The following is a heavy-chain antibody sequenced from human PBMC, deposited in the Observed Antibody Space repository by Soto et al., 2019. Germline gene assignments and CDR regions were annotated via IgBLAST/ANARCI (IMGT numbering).Heavy chain of an antibody. CDR3: GIPGATGDLGY. CDR1: GYSFIEMS. V-gene: IGHV1-24*01. CDR2: FDGEDGQT. D-gene: IGHD2-21*02. Sequence: ASGKVSCKDSGYSFIEMSMHWLLQTPEKGLEWMGSFDGEDGQTMYAQKCQGRVTMTEDTSADTAYMELSSLRSDDTAVYYCGIPGATGDLGYWGQGSRVPVSS. J-gene: IGHJ4*02.